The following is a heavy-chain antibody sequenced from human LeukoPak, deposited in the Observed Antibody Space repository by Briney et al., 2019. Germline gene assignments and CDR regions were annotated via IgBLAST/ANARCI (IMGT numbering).Heavy chain of an antibody. CDR2: NNHSGST. CDR3: ARDRWRSTNADAFDI. J-gene: IGHJ3*02. Sequence: SETLSLTCAVYGGSFSGYYWSWIRQPPGKGLEWIGENNHSGSTNYNPSLKSRVTISVDTSKNQFSLKLSSVTAADTAVYYCARDRWRSTNADAFDIWGQGTMVTVSS. CDR1: GGSFSGYY. D-gene: IGHD1-1*01. V-gene: IGHV4-34*01.